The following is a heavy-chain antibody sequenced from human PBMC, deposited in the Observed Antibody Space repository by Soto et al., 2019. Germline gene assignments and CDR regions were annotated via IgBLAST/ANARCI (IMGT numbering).Heavy chain of an antibody. V-gene: IGHV3-48*03. J-gene: IGHJ6*02. CDR3: ASYGPTIFGVVNRMDV. CDR1: GFTFSSYE. Sequence: GGSLRLSCAASGFTFSSYEMNWVRQAPGKGLEWVSYISSSGSTIYYADSVKGRFTISRDNAKNSLYLQMNSLRAEDTAVYYCASYGPTIFGVVNRMDVWGQGTTVTVSS. CDR2: ISSSGSTI. D-gene: IGHD3-3*01.